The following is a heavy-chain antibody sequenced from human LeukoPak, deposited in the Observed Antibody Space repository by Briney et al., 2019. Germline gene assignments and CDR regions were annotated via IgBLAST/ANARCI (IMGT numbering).Heavy chain of an antibody. CDR2: ISGSGGSA. Sequence: GGSLRLSCAASGFTFSNYAMSWVRQAPGKGLEWVSAISGSGGSAYYADSVKGQFTIPRDNSKNTLYLQMNSLRAEDTAVYYCAKDLFTATYWGQGTLVTVSS. J-gene: IGHJ4*02. V-gene: IGHV3-23*01. CDR3: AKDLFTATY. D-gene: IGHD2-21*01. CDR1: GFTFSNYA.